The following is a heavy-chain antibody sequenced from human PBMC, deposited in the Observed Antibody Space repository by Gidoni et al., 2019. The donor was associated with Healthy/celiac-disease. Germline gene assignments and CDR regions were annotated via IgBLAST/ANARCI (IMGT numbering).Heavy chain of an antibody. CDR2: IIPILGIA. J-gene: IGHJ3*02. CDR3: ARESGYSGYDRDAFDI. CDR1: GGTFSSYA. Sequence: QVQLVQSGAEVKKPGSSVKVSCKASGGTFSSYAISWVRQAPGQGLEWMGRIIPILGIANYAQKFQGRVTITADKSTSTAYMELSSLRSEDTAVYYCARESGYSGYDRDAFDIWGQGTMVTVSS. V-gene: IGHV1-69*04. D-gene: IGHD5-12*01.